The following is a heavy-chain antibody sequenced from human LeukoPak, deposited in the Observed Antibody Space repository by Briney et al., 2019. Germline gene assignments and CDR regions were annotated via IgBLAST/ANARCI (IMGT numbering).Heavy chain of an antibody. D-gene: IGHD6-13*01. CDR1: GFTFNRYN. J-gene: IGHJ4*02. CDR3: ARVPVAADGTCFDS. Sequence: GGSLRLSCAASGFTFNRYNMNWVRQAPGKGLEWVSYISGSSSMIYYADSVRGRFTISRDNAKNSLYLQMSSLRAEDTAVYYCARVPVAADGTCFDSWGQGTLVTVSS. V-gene: IGHV3-48*04. CDR2: ISGSSSMI.